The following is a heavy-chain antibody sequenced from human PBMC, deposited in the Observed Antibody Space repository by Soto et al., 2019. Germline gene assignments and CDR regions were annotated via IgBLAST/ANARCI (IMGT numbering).Heavy chain of an antibody. CDR1: GFTVSSNY. J-gene: IGHJ6*02. CDR2: IYSGGST. D-gene: IGHD3-9*01. CDR3: ARETKKYDILTGYYYYYGMDV. Sequence: GGSLRLSCAASGFTVSSNYMSWVRQAPGKGLEWVSVIYSGGSTYYEDSVKGRFTISRDNSKNTLYLKMNSLRAEDTAVYYCARETKKYDILTGYYYYYGMDVWGQGTTVTVSS. V-gene: IGHV3-66*01.